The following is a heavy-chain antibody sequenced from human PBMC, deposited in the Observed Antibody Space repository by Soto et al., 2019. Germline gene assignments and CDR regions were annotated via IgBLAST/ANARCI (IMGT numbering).Heavy chain of an antibody. D-gene: IGHD3-16*01. V-gene: IGHV1-69*05. CDR3: ARVAGLGELFPSYGMDV. Sequence: SVKVSCKASGGTFSSYAISWVRQAPGQGLEWMGGIIPIFGTANYAQKFQGWVTMTRDTSISTAYMELSRLRSDDTAVYYCARVAGLGELFPSYGMDVWGQGTTVTVSS. CDR2: IIPIFGTA. CDR1: GGTFSSYA. J-gene: IGHJ6*02.